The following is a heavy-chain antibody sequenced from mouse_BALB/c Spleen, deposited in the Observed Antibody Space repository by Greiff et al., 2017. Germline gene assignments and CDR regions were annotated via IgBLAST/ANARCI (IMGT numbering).Heavy chain of an antibody. D-gene: IGHD2-4*01. CDR2: ISSGSSTI. V-gene: IGHV5-17*02. Sequence: EVQLVESGGGLVQPGGSRKLSCAASGFTFSSFGMHWVRQAPEKGLEWVAYISSGSSTIYYADTVKGRFTISRDNPKNTLFLQMTSLRSEDTAMYYCARDDYGTFLDYWGQGTTLTVSS. CDR3: ARDDYGTFLDY. J-gene: IGHJ2*01. CDR1: GFTFSSFG.